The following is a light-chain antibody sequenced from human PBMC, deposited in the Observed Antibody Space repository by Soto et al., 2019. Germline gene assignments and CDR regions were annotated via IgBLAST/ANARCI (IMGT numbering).Light chain of an antibody. CDR1: QSITNNY. CDR3: QQYGSSPRT. Sequence: EMALTQYQGTLSLSPGERATLSWRASQSITNNYLAWYQQKPGQAPRLLIYGASSRATGIPDRFSGSGSGTDFALTISRLEPEDFAVYYCQQYGSSPRTFGQGTKV. J-gene: IGKJ1*01. CDR2: GAS. V-gene: IGKV3-20*01.